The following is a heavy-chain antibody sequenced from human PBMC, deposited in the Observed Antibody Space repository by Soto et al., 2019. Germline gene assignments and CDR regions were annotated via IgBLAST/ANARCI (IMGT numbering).Heavy chain of an antibody. CDR2: IIPIFGTA. J-gene: IGHJ6*02. V-gene: IGHV1-69*13. CDR3: ARTSSSSGGYYYGMDV. CDR1: GGTFSSYA. D-gene: IGHD6-6*01. Sequence: ASVKVSCKASGGTFSSYAISWVRQAPGQGLEWMGGIIPIFGTANYAQKFQGRVTITADESTSTAYMELSSLRSEDTAVYYCARTSSSSGGYYYGMDVWGQGTTVTVSS.